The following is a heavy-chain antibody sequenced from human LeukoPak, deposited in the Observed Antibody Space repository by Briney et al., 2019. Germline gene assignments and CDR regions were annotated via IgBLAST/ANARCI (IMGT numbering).Heavy chain of an antibody. J-gene: IGHJ4*02. CDR3: ANGRYCSSTSCSDY. CDR1: GFTFSSYA. CDR2: ISYDGGKK. Sequence: PGRSLRLSCAGSGFTFSSYAMHWVRQAPGKGLEWVAVISYDGGKKYYAESVKGRFTISRDNSKNSLYLQMNSLRAEDTAVYYCANGRYCSSTSCSDYWGQGTLVTVSS. V-gene: IGHV3-30-3*01. D-gene: IGHD2-2*01.